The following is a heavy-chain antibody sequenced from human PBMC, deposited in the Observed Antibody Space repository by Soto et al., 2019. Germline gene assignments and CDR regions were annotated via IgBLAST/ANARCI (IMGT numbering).Heavy chain of an antibody. V-gene: IGHV4-39*01. CDR3: ARPGGNWYFDL. J-gene: IGHJ2*01. CDR1: GGSISSSSYY. Sequence: SETLSLTCTVSGGSISSSSYYWGWIRQPPGKGLEWIGSIYYSGSTYYNPSLKSRVTISVDTSKNQFSLKLSSVTAADTAVYYCARPGGNWYFDLWGRGTLVTVSS. D-gene: IGHD3-16*01. CDR2: IYYSGST.